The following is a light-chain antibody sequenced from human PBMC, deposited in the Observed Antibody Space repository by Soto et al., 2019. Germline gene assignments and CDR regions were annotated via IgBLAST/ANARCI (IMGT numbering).Light chain of an antibody. Sequence: QSALTQPPSASGSPGQSVTISCTGASSDVGGYNFVSWYQQHPGKAPKLMIYDVTKQPSGVPDRFSGSKSGNTASLTVSGLQADDEADYYCSSYAGSSVPVAFGGGTKLTVL. CDR3: SSYAGSSVPVA. CDR1: SSDVGGYNF. CDR2: DVT. J-gene: IGLJ2*01. V-gene: IGLV2-8*01.